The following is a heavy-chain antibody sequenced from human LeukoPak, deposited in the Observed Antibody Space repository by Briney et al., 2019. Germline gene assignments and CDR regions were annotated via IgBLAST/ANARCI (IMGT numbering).Heavy chain of an antibody. J-gene: IGHJ4*02. Sequence: SETLSPTCAVYGGSFSGYYWSWIRQPPGKGLEWIGEINHSGSTNYNPSLKSRVTISVDTSKNQFSLKLSSVTAADTAVYYCARGGGYSYGWVDYWGQGTLVTVSS. CDR1: GGSFSGYY. CDR2: INHSGST. CDR3: ARGGGYSYGWVDY. V-gene: IGHV4-34*01. D-gene: IGHD5-18*01.